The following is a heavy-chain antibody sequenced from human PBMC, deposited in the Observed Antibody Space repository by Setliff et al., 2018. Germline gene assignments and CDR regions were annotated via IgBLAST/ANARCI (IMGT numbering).Heavy chain of an antibody. Sequence: ASVKVSCKTSGYAFITFGMSWVRQAPGQGLEWMGWMSPVYGIANYARKFQGRVTLTADTSPTTAYLELASLRDDDTAVYYCVRGPGPSVVVAIPFDHWGQGSLVTVSS. CDR2: MSPVYGIA. CDR1: GYAFITFG. CDR3: VRGPGPSVVVAIPFDH. D-gene: IGHD5-12*01. J-gene: IGHJ4*02. V-gene: IGHV1-18*01.